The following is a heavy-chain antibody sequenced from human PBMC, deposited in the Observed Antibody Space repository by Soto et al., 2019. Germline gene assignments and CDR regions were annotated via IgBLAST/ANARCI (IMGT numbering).Heavy chain of an antibody. Sequence: PAGSLRLSCVVSGFTFSRYGMHWVRQAPGKGLEWVAVIWNDGSKQVYDDSVKGRFTISRDNSKNTLYLEMDSLRDEDTSVYYCARDDDYEANAIDLWGQGTLVTVSS. D-gene: IGHD4-17*01. V-gene: IGHV3-33*01. CDR3: ARDDDYEANAIDL. J-gene: IGHJ5*02. CDR2: IWNDGSKQ. CDR1: GFTFSRYG.